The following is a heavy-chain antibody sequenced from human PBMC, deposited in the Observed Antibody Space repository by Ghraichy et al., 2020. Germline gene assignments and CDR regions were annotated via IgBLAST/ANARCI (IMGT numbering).Heavy chain of an antibody. CDR1: GSSISSSTYY. J-gene: IGHJ5*02. V-gene: IGHV4-39*01. CDR3: ARHLAYCSGGSCDDWFDP. D-gene: IGHD2-15*01. Sequence: SETLSLTCTVSGSSISSSTYYWGWIRQPPGKGLEWIGSIYYSGSTYYSPSLKSRVTISADTSKNQFSLKLSSVTAADTAVYYCARHLAYCSGGSCDDWFDPWGQGTLVIVSS. CDR2: IYYSGST.